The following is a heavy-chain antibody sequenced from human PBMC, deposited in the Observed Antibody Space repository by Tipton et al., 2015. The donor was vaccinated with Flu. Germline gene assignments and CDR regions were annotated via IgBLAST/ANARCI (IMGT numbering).Heavy chain of an antibody. D-gene: IGHD2-8*02. V-gene: IGHV4-59*01. J-gene: IGHJ3*01. Sequence: TLSLTCTVSGGPISPYQWTWIRQTPGKGLEWIAYFYFNGNTNLNPSLNSRATISLDASKNQFSLKMRSVTAADTAIYYCARDPWGRYCTGGSCFGAFDVWGQGIMVTVSS. CDR1: GGPISPYQ. CDR2: FYFNGNT. CDR3: ARDPWGRYCTGGSCFGAFDV.